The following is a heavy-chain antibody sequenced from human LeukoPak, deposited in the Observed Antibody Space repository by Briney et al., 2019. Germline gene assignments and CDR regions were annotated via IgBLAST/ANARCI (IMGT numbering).Heavy chain of an antibody. D-gene: IGHD3-10*01. Sequence: SETLSLTCAVSGYSISSGYYWGWIRQPPGKGLEWIGSIYHSGSTYYNPSLKSRITISVDTSKNQFSLKLSSVTAADTAVHYCARNPHWMVRGVITWGQGTLVTVSS. CDR1: GYSISSGYY. CDR2: IYHSGST. V-gene: IGHV4-38-2*01. J-gene: IGHJ5*02. CDR3: ARNPHWMVRGVIT.